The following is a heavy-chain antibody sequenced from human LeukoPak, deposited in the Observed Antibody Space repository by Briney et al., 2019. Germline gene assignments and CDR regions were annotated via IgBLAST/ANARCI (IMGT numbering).Heavy chain of an antibody. D-gene: IGHD2-2*01. J-gene: IGHJ4*02. CDR3: ARDARLRTSDY. V-gene: IGHV4-39*02. CDR1: GGSISSSSYY. Sequence: SETLSLTCTVSGGSISSSSYYWGWIRQPPGKGLEWIGSIYYSGSTYYNPSLKSRVTISVDTSKNQFSLKLSSVTAADTAVYYCARDARLRTSDYWGQGTLVTVSS. CDR2: IYYSGST.